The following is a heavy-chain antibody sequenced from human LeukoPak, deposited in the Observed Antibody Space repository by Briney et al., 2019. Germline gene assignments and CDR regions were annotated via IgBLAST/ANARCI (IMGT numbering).Heavy chain of an antibody. V-gene: IGHV3-7*01. J-gene: IGHJ5*02. CDR3: ARDQGYNWFDP. Sequence: PGGSLRLSCAASGFTFSTYWMTWVRQVPGKGLEWVADIKEDGSEKYYVDSVKGRFTIFRDDAKKSLFLQMNSLRAEDTAVYYCARDQGYNWFDPWGQGTLVTVSS. CDR1: GFTFSTYW. CDR2: IKEDGSEK.